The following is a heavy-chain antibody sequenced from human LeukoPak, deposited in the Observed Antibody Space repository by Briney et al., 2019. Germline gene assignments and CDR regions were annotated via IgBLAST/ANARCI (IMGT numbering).Heavy chain of an antibody. J-gene: IGHJ5*02. D-gene: IGHD6-13*01. V-gene: IGHV4-39*01. Sequence: PSETLSLACTVSSGSISSGGYYWGWIRQPPGKGLEWIGSIYYSGSTFYNPSLKSRVTISVDTSKNQFSLKLSSVTATDTAVYYCARHGVAADGTFPWGQGTLVTVSS. CDR2: IYYSGST. CDR3: ARHGVAADGTFP. CDR1: SGSISSGGYY.